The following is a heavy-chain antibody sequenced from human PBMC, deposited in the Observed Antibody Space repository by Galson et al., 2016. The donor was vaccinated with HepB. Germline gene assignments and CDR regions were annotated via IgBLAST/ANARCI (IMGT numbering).Heavy chain of an antibody. D-gene: IGHD1-1*01. J-gene: IGHJ4*02. Sequence: CAISGDSVSSNSAAWNWIRQSPSRGLEWLGRTYYRSKWFNNDAVSVKSRITINPDTSKNQFSLQLNSVTPKDTAVYYCARGTRAFFDYWGQGTLVTVSS. CDR2: TYYRSKWFN. CDR1: GDSVSSNSAA. CDR3: ARGTRAFFDY. V-gene: IGHV6-1*01.